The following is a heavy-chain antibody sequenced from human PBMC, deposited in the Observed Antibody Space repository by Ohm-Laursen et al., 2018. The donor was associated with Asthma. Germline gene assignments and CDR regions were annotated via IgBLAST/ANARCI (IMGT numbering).Heavy chain of an antibody. CDR2: IVSSGTTT. CDR1: GFTFTSYD. J-gene: IGHJ4*02. CDR3: ARELIEMGTTEEVFDY. Sequence: SLRLSCAASGFTFTSYDMYWVRQAPGKGLEWVAYIVSSGTTTHYADSVKGRFTISRDNTKNSVFLDMNSLRVEDTAVYYCARELIEMGTTEEVFDYWGQGTLVTVSS. D-gene: IGHD5-24*01. V-gene: IGHV3-11*01.